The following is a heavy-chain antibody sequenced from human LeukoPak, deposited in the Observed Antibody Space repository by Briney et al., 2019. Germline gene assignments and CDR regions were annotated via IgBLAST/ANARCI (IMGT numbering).Heavy chain of an antibody. V-gene: IGHV3-74*01. CDR1: GFTFSSYV. Sequence: PGGSLRLSCAASGFTFSSYVMSWVRQAPGKGLEWVSRINSDGSSTSYADSVKGRFTISRDNAKNTLYLQMNSLRAEDTAVYYCARYDYYDSSGYKIAEYFQHWGQGTLVTVSS. J-gene: IGHJ1*01. CDR3: ARYDYYDSSGYKIAEYFQH. CDR2: INSDGSST. D-gene: IGHD3-22*01.